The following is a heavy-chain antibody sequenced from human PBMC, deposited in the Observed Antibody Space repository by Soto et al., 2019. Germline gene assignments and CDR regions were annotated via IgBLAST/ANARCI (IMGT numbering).Heavy chain of an antibody. Sequence: QLQLQESGPGLVKPSETLSLTCTVSGDSISSSDYYWGWIRQSPGKGLEWIGSINYRWTTYYNPCLKSRVTISVDTSKNQVSLKLSSVTAAHTAVLYCARLQVFLRGGVDSWGRGTPVTVSS. CDR3: ARLQVFLRGGVDS. V-gene: IGHV4-39*01. CDR1: GDSISSSDYY. D-gene: IGHD3-10*01. J-gene: IGHJ4*02. CDR2: INYRWTT.